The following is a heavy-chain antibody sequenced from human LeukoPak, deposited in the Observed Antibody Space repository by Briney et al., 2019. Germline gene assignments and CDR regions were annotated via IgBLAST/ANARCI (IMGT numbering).Heavy chain of an antibody. J-gene: IGHJ4*02. V-gene: IGHV4-31*03. CDR3: ARGLITMVRGELDY. CDR1: GGSISSGGYY. Sequence: SETLSLTCTVSGGSISSGGYYWSWIRQHPGKGLEWIGYIYYSGSTYYNPSLKSRVTISVDTSKNQFSLKLSSVTAADTAVYYCARGLITMVRGELDYWGQGTLVTVSS. D-gene: IGHD3-10*01. CDR2: IYYSGST.